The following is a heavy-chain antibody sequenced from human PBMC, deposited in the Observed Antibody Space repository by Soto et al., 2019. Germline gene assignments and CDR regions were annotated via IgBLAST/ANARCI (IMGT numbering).Heavy chain of an antibody. CDR1: GGSISSGDYY. D-gene: IGHD1-7*01. CDR3: ARVAQLDLRPPLLYYLDY. V-gene: IGHV4-30-4*01. Sequence: SETLALTCTVSGGSISSGDYYWSWIRQPPGKGLEWIGYIYYSGSTYYNPSLKSPFTIAVDTSKNQFSLKLSSVTAADTAVYYCARVAQLDLRPPLLYYLDYWGQGTLVIVSS. CDR2: IYYSGST. J-gene: IGHJ4*02.